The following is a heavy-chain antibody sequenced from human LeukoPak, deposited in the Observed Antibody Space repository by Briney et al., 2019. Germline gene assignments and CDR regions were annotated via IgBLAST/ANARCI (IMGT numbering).Heavy chain of an antibody. CDR2: IKQDGSEK. CDR1: GFTFSSYW. Sequence: PGGSLRLSCAASGFTFSSYWMSWVRQAPGKGLEWVANIKQDGSEKYYVDSVKGRFTISRDNAKNSLYLQMNSLRPEDTAVYYCAKDRIEQQLPTDYWGQGTLVTVSS. J-gene: IGHJ4*02. D-gene: IGHD6-13*01. CDR3: AKDRIEQQLPTDY. V-gene: IGHV3-7*03.